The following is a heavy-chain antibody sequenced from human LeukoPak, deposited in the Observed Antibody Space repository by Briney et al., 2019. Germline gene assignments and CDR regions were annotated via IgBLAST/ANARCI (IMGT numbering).Heavy chain of an antibody. J-gene: IGHJ3*02. V-gene: IGHV4-59*01. Sequence: SETLSLTCTASGGSISSYYWSWIRQPPGKGLEWIGYIYYSGSTNYNPSLKSRVTISVDTSKNQFSLKLSSVTAADTAVYYCARNWVIDPTYAFDIWGQGTMVTVSS. CDR1: GGSISSYY. D-gene: IGHD3-16*02. CDR3: ARNWVIDPTYAFDI. CDR2: IYYSGST.